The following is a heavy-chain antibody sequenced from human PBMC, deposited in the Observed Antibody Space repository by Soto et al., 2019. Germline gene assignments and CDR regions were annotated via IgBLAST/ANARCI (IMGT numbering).Heavy chain of an antibody. J-gene: IGHJ6*03. Sequence: SETLSLTCAVYGGSFSGYYWSWIRQPPGKGLEWIGKINHSGSTNYNPSLKSRVTISVDTSKNQFSLKLSSVTAADTAVYYCARTYCSGGSCYWGTYYYYYYMDVWGKGTTVTVSS. CDR1: GGSFSGYY. CDR3: ARTYCSGGSCYWGTYYYYYYMDV. CDR2: INHSGST. D-gene: IGHD2-15*01. V-gene: IGHV4-34*01.